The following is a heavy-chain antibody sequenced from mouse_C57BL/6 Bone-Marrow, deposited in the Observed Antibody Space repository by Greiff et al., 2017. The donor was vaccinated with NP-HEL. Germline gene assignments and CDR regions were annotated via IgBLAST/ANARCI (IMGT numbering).Heavy chain of an antibody. J-gene: IGHJ1*03. D-gene: IGHD2-5*01. CDR1: GYTFTDYN. CDR3: ARTTLYSNRPYWYFDV. Sequence: EVQLQESGPELVKPGASVKIPCKASGYTFTDYNMDWVKQSHGKSLEWIGDINPNNGGTIYNQKFKGKATLTVDKSSSTAYMELRSLTSEDTAVYYCARTTLYSNRPYWYFDVWGTGTTVTVSS. V-gene: IGHV1-18*01. CDR2: INPNNGGT.